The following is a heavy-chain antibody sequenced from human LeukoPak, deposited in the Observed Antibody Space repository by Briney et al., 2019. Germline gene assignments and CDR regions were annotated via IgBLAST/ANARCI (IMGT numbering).Heavy chain of an antibody. CDR3: ARDPQGHDYGDY. CDR2: IIPILGIP. J-gene: IGHJ4*02. V-gene: IGHV1-69*04. Sequence: GRIIPILGIPNYAQKFQGRVTITADKSTSTAYMELSSLRSEDTAVYYCARDPQGHDYGDYYGEGTLVTVSS.